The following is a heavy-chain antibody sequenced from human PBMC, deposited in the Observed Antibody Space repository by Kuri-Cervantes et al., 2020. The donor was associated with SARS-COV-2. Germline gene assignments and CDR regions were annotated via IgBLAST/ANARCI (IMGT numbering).Heavy chain of an antibody. CDR3: ARGAHDYYYYGMDV. CDR1: GFTFSDYY. Sequence: LSLTCAASGFTFSDYYMSWIRQAPGKGLEWVLYISSSGSTIYYADSVKGRFTISRDNAKNSLYLQMNSLRAEDTAVYYCARGAHDYYYYGMDVWGQGTTVTVSS. J-gene: IGHJ6*02. V-gene: IGHV3-11*01. CDR2: ISSSGSTI.